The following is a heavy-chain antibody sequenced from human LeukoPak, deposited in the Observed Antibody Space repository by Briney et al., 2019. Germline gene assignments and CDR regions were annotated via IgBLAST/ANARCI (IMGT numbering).Heavy chain of an antibody. D-gene: IGHD1-26*01. CDR1: GYTLTELS. V-gene: IGHV1-24*01. Sequence: ASVKVSCKVSGYTLTELSMHWVRQAPGKGLEWMGGFDPEDGETIYAQKFQGRVTMTEDTSTDTAYMELSSLRSGDTAVYYCATSGVVGATYDYWGQGTLVTVSS. CDR3: ATSGVVGATYDY. J-gene: IGHJ4*02. CDR2: FDPEDGET.